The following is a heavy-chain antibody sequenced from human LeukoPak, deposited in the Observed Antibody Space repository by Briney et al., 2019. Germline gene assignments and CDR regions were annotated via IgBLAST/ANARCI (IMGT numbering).Heavy chain of an antibody. Sequence: GRSLRLSCAASGFTFSSYGMHWVRQAPGQGREWVAGMWYDGSKKYFADSVKGRFTIARDNAKNTLYLQMNILRAEDTAVYYCARDLELVYYDSSGYDYWGRGTQVIVSS. D-gene: IGHD3-22*01. V-gene: IGHV3-33*01. CDR3: ARDLELVYYDSSGYDY. CDR1: GFTFSSYG. CDR2: MWYDGSKK. J-gene: IGHJ4*02.